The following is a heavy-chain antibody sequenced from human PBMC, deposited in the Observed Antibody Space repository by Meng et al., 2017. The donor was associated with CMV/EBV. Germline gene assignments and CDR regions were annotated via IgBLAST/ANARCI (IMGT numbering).Heavy chain of an antibody. Sequence: GGSLILSCAASGFTFDDYGMSWVRQAPGKGLEWVSGINWNGGSTGYADSVKGRFTISRDNAKNPLYLQMNSLRAEDTALYYCAKDYDILTGYYSGMDVWGQGTTVTVSS. V-gene: IGHV3-20*04. D-gene: IGHD3-9*01. CDR2: INWNGGST. CDR3: AKDYDILTGYYSGMDV. J-gene: IGHJ6*02. CDR1: GFTFDDYG.